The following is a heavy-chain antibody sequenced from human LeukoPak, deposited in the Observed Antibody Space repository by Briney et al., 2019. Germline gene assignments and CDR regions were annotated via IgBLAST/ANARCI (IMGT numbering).Heavy chain of an antibody. Sequence: SETLSLTCTVSGGSISSYYWSWIRQPPGKGLEWIGYIYYSGSTNYNPSLKSRVTISVDTSKNQFSLKLSSVTAADTAVYYCARTRIVGATTGRITRYYFDYWGQGTLVTVSS. V-gene: IGHV4-59*01. CDR3: ARTRIVGATTGRITRYYFDY. CDR1: GGSISSYY. J-gene: IGHJ4*02. CDR2: IYYSGST. D-gene: IGHD1-26*01.